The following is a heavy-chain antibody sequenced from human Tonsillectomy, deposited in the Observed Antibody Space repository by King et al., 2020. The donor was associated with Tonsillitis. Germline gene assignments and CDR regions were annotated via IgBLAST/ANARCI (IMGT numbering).Heavy chain of an antibody. CDR3: AKEFIAAASNTLGYFDY. J-gene: IGHJ4*02. CDR2: IIGSGGST. D-gene: IGHD6-13*01. Sequence: VQLVESGGGLVQPGGSLRVSCAASGFTFSSYAMSWVRQAPGKGLEWVSAIIGSGGSTYYADSVKGRFTIARDNSKNTLYLQVNSLRAEDTAVYYCAKEFIAAASNTLGYFDYWGQGTLVTVSS. V-gene: IGHV3-23*04. CDR1: GFTFSSYA.